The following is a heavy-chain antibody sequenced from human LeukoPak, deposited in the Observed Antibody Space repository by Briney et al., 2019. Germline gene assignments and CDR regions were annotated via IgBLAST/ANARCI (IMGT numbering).Heavy chain of an antibody. Sequence: PGGSLRLSCAASGFTFSNYWMGWVRQAPEKGLEWVANIKQDGSEKYYVDSVKGRLTISRDNAKNSLYLQMISLRAEDTAVYYCARDRSDGSSTRGFLDYWGQGTLVTVSS. J-gene: IGHJ4*02. V-gene: IGHV3-7*01. CDR2: IKQDGSEK. CDR1: GFTFSNYW. CDR3: ARDRSDGSSTRGFLDY. D-gene: IGHD2-15*01.